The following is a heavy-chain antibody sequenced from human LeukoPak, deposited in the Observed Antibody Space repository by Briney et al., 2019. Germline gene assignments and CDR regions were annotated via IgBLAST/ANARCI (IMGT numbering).Heavy chain of an antibody. D-gene: IGHD3-10*02. CDR3: AELGITMIGGV. CDR1: QFTFSSYG. Sequence: GGSLRLSCAASQFTFSSYGMNWVRQAPGKGLEWVALIQYDGNNKYYADSVKGRFTISRDNANNALYLQMNSLRAEDTAVYYCAELGITMIGGVWGKGTTVTISS. J-gene: IGHJ6*04. CDR2: IQYDGNNK. V-gene: IGHV3-30*02.